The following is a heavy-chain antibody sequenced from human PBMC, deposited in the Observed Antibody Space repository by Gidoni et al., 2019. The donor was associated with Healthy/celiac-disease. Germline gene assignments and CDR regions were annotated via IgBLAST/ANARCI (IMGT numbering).Heavy chain of an antibody. V-gene: IGHV3-66*01. CDR3: ARDGGYYDFWSGYTAVYYYYYGMDV. J-gene: IGHJ6*02. CDR1: GFPVSSNY. D-gene: IGHD3-3*01. Sequence: EVQLVESGGGLVQPGGSLRLSCAASGFPVSSNYMSWVRQVPGKGLEWVSVIYSGGSTYYADSVKGRFTIARDNSKNTLYLQMNSLRAEDTAVYYCARDGGYYDFWSGYTAVYYYYYGMDVWGQGTTVTVSS. CDR2: IYSGGST.